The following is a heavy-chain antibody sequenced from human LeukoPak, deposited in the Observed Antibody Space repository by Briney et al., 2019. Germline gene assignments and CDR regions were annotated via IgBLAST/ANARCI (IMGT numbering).Heavy chain of an antibody. CDR2: ISGSGGST. Sequence: GGSLRLSCAASGFTFSSYAMSWVRQAPGKGLEWVSAISGSGGSTYYADAVKGRFTISRDNYLQMNSLRAEDTAVYYCANSGYYFRFDYWGQGTLVTVSS. CDR3: ANSGYYFRFDY. D-gene: IGHD3-22*01. CDR1: GFTFSSYA. V-gene: IGHV3-23*01. J-gene: IGHJ4*02.